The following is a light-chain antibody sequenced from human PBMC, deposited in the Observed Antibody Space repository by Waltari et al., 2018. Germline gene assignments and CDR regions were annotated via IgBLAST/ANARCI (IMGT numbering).Light chain of an antibody. CDR3: QQYGSSPPLT. CDR1: QSVSSAY. V-gene: IGKV3-20*01. J-gene: IGKJ4*01. Sequence: VLTQSPGTLSLSPGERATLSCRAGQSVSSAYLAWYQQKHGQAPRLLTYGASSRATDIPDRFSGSGSGTDFTLTINRLEPEDSGVYYCQQYGSSPPLTFGGGTKVEI. CDR2: GAS.